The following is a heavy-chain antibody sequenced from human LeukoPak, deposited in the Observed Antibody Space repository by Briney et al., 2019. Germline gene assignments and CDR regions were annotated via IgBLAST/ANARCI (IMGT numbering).Heavy chain of an antibody. CDR1: GFTFVDYG. J-gene: IGHJ4*02. CDR3: AKLRGSNGARRYYFDY. D-gene: IGHD1-26*01. CDR2: INWNGDST. V-gene: IGHV3-20*04. Sequence: GGSLRLSCAASGFTFVDYGMTWVRQAPGKGLEWVAGINWNGDSTGYADSVRGRFTISRDNAKNSLYLQMNSLRAEDTAVYYCAKLRGSNGARRYYFDYWGQGTQVTVSS.